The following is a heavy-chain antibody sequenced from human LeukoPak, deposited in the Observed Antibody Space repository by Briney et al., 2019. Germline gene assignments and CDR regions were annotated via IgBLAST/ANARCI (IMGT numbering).Heavy chain of an antibody. CDR1: GGSFSGYY. Sequence: PSETLSLTCAVYGGSFSGYYWSWIRQPPGKGLEWIWEINHSGSTNYNPSLKSRVTISVDTSKNQFSLKLSSVTAADTAVYYCATHLSLTVFGVLLDLWGQGNLVTVSS. CDR2: INHSGST. CDR3: ATHLSLTVFGVLLDL. J-gene: IGHJ5*02. D-gene: IGHD3-3*01. V-gene: IGHV4-34*01.